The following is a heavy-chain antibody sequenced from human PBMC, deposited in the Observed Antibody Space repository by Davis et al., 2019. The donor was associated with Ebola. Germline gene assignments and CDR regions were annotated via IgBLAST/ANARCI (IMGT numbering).Heavy chain of an antibody. CDR1: GYTFTSYG. D-gene: IGHD3-16*01. J-gene: IGHJ5*02. CDR2: ISPYNGNT. CDR3: ARRRFGLGWFDP. V-gene: IGHV1-18*01. Sequence: AASAQVSCKASGYTFTSYGISWARQAPGQGLEWMGWISPYNGNTNSAQKLQGRVTMTTATSTGTAYMELRSLRSDDTAVYYCARRRFGLGWFDPWGQGTLVTVSS.